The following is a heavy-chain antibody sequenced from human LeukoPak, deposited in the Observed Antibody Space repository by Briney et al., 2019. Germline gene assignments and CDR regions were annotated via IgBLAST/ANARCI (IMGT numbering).Heavy chain of an antibody. CDR3: ARVYYDSSGYRGGLNWFDP. D-gene: IGHD3-22*01. V-gene: IGHV4-39*07. J-gene: IGHJ5*02. CDR2: IYYSGST. Sequence: PSETLSLTCTVSGGSISGSSYYWGWIRQPPGKGLEWIGSIYYSGSTYYNPSLKSRVTISVDTSKNQFSLKLSSVTAADTAVYYCARVYYDSSGYRGGLNWFDPWGQGTLVTVSS. CDR1: GGSISGSSYY.